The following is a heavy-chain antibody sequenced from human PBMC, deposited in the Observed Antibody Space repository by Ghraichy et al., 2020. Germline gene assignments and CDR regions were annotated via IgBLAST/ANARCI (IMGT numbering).Heavy chain of an antibody. CDR1: GFTFSEST. CDR3: AREDYSHFGMDV. CDR2: FTRTGAI. J-gene: IGHJ6*02. V-gene: IGHV3-69-1*01. Sequence: GGSLRLSCTASGFTFSESTLNWVRQAPGQGLEWVACFTRTGAIYYRDSVRGRFTISRDDAKNSLYLQMSGLRSDDTGVYFCAREDYSHFGMDVWGQGTTVIVSS. D-gene: IGHD3-16*01.